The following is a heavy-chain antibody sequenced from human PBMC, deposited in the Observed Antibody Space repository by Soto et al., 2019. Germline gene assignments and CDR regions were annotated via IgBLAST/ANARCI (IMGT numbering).Heavy chain of an antibody. Sequence: ASVKVSCKASGFTFTSSAMQWVRQARGQSLEWIGWIVVGSGNTNYAQKFQERVTITRDMSTSTAYMELSSLRSEDTAVYYCAAGMGPKDLKSYYYYMDVWGKGTTVTVSS. CDR3: AAGMGPKDLKSYYYYMDV. D-gene: IGHD2-8*01. J-gene: IGHJ6*03. CDR1: GFTFTSSA. V-gene: IGHV1-58*02. CDR2: IVVGSGNT.